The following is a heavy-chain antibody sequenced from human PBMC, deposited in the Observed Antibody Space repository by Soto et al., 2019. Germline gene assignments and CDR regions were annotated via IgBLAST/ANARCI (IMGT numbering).Heavy chain of an antibody. D-gene: IGHD1-26*01. V-gene: IGHV3-30*03. CDR3: ARDSEREVPAL. Sequence: GGSLRLSCAASGFTFSSYGMHWVRQAPGKGLEWVSVISYAGSNKHYADSVKGRFTISRDNSKNTLYLQMNSLRAEDTAVYYCARDSEREVPALWGQGTLVTVSS. CDR1: GFTFSSYG. CDR2: ISYAGSNK. J-gene: IGHJ4*02.